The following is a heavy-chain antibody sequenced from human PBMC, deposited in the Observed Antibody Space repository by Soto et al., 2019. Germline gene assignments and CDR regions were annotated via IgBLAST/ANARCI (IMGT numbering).Heavy chain of an antibody. CDR1: GGSFSGYY. V-gene: IGHV4-34*01. J-gene: IGHJ5*02. CDR3: ARGLDYDFWSGYRNWFDP. CDR2: INHSGST. Sequence: SETLSLTCAVYGGSFSGYYWSWIRQPPGKGLEWIGEINHSGSTNYNPSLKSRVTISVDTSKNQFSLKLSSVTAADTAVYYCARGLDYDFWSGYRNWFDPWGQGTLVTVSS. D-gene: IGHD3-3*01.